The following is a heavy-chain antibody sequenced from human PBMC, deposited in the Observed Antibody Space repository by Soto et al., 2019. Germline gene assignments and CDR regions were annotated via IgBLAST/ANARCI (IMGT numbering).Heavy chain of an antibody. CDR3: ARARVNDCSSTSCYLYGMDV. CDR2: TYYRSKWYN. J-gene: IGHJ6*02. D-gene: IGHD2-2*01. Sequence: SQTLSLTCGISGDGVSSNSAAWDWIRQSPSRGLEWLGRTYYRSKWYNDYAVSMKSRITINPDTSKNQFSLQLNSVTPEDTAVYYCARARVNDCSSTSCYLYGMDVWGQGTTVTVSS. CDR1: GDGVSSNSAA. V-gene: IGHV6-1*01.